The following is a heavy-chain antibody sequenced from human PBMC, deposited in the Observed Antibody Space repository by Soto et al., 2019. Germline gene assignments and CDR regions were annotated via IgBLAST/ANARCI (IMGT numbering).Heavy chain of an antibody. Sequence: GSLRLSCAASGFTFSSYGMHWVRQAPGKGLEWVAVISYDGSNKYYADSVKGRFTISRDNSKNTLYLQMNSLRAEDTAVYYCAKTVSGSPGYWGQGTLVTVSS. V-gene: IGHV3-30*18. J-gene: IGHJ4*02. CDR1: GFTFSSYG. D-gene: IGHD1-26*01. CDR2: ISYDGSNK. CDR3: AKTVSGSPGY.